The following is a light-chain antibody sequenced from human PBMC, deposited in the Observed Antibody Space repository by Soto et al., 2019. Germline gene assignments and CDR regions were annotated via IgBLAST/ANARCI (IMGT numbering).Light chain of an antibody. CDR2: GAS. J-gene: IGKJ4*01. V-gene: IGKV1-39*01. Sequence: DIQMTQSPSSLSASIGDRVTITCRASQSISSYLNWYQQKPGKAPKLLIYGASSLQSGVPSRFSGSGSGTDFTLTISSLQPEDFATYYCQQLNSYPPTFGGGTKVDIK. CDR3: QQLNSYPPT. CDR1: QSISSY.